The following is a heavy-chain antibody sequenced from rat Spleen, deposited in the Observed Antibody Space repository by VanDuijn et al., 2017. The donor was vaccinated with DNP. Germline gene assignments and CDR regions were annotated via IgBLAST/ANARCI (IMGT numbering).Heavy chain of an antibody. CDR1: GFTFSDYN. V-gene: IGHV5-7*01. D-gene: IGHD1-10*01. J-gene: IGHJ1*01. Sequence: EVQLVGSGGGLVQPGRSLKLSCAASGFTFSDYNMVWVRQAPKKGLEWVATISYDGSSTYYRDSVKGRFTISRDNAKNTLYLQMNRLRSEDTATYYCARGNNNYPYWSFDFWGPGTMVTVSS. CDR2: ISYDGSST. CDR3: ARGNNNYPYWSFDF.